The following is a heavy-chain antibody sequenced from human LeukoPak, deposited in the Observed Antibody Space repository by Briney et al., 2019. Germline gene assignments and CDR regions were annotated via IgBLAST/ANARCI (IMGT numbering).Heavy chain of an antibody. J-gene: IGHJ6*02. V-gene: IGHV3-53*04. CDR1: GFTVSNNY. CDR2: NDSSGST. D-gene: IGHD6-6*01. CDR3: ARDRMAARLGSHYYYGMDV. Sequence: PGGSLRLSCVASGFTVSNNYINWVRQAPGKGPECVSSNDSSGSTDYANSVKGRFTISRNNFKNTVNLQMNSLRAEDTAIYYCARDRMAARLGSHYYYGMDVWGPGTTVTVSS.